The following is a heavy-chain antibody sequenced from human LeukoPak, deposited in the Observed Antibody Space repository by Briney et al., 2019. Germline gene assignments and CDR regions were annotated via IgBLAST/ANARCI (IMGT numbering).Heavy chain of an antibody. D-gene: IGHD3-9*01. CDR2: IYPGDSDT. J-gene: IGHJ4*02. Sequence: RGESLKISCKGSGYSFTSYWIGWVRQMPGKGLEWMGIIYPGDSDTRYSPSFQGQVTISADKSISTAYLQWSSLRSEDTAVYYCARDRAGYYLDYWGQGTLVTVSS. V-gene: IGHV5-51*01. CDR3: ARDRAGYYLDY. CDR1: GYSFTSYW.